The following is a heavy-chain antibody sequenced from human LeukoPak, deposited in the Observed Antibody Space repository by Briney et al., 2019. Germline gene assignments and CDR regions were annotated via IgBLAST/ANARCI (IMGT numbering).Heavy chain of an antibody. CDR3: ARRGVPAALDM. CDR2: INGDASST. CDR1: GFTFSTHC. D-gene: IGHD2-8*01. Sequence: GGSLRLSCAASGFTFSTHCMFWVRQAPGKGLAWVSHINGDASSTSYADSVKGRFTISRDNAKNTLYLQMNSLRAEDTAVYYCARRGVPAALDMWGQGTMVTVSS. V-gene: IGHV3-74*01. J-gene: IGHJ3*02.